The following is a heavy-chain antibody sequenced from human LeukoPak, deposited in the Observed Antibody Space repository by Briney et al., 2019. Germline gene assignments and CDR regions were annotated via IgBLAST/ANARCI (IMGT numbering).Heavy chain of an antibody. CDR1: GFTFSSYW. CDR2: INTDGSST. V-gene: IGHV3-74*01. Sequence: GGSLRLSCAASGFTFSSYWMHWVRQAPGEGLVGVSRINTDGSSTSYADSVKGRFTISRDNAKNTLYLQMNSLRAEDTAVYYCARDEGGWFDPWGQGTLVTVSS. D-gene: IGHD3-16*01. CDR3: ARDEGGWFDP. J-gene: IGHJ5*02.